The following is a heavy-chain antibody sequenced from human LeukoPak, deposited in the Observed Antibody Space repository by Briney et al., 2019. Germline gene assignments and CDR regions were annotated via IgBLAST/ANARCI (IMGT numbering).Heavy chain of an antibody. CDR2: INPSGGST. J-gene: IGHJ4*02. Sequence: ASVKVSCKASGGTFSSYAISWVRQAPGQGLEWMEIINPSGGSTSYAQKFQGRVTMTRDTSTSTVYMELSSLRSEDTAVYYCARTYDFWSGWFDYWGQGTLVTVSS. CDR3: ARTYDFWSGWFDY. V-gene: IGHV1-46*01. D-gene: IGHD3-3*01. CDR1: GGTFSSYA.